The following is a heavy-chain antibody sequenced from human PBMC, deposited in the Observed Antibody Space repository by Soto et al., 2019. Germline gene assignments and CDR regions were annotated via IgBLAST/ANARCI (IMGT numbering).Heavy chain of an antibody. D-gene: IGHD3-22*01. CDR1: GGSISSGGYY. J-gene: IGHJ5*02. CDR3: ARVSYYYDSSGPKVPWFEP. V-gene: IGHV4-31*03. CDR2: IYYSGST. Sequence: SETLSLTCTVSGGSISSGGYYWSWIRQHPGKGLEWIGYIYYSGSTYYNPSLKSRVTISVDTSKNQFSLKLSSVTAADTAVYYCARVSYYYDSSGPKVPWFEPSGPGTLVNVSS.